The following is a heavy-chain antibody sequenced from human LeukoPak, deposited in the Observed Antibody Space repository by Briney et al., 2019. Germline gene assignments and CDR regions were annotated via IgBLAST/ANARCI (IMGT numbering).Heavy chain of an antibody. CDR3: ARALTMIVVVPSY. D-gene: IGHD3-22*01. CDR1: GYTFTSYA. CDR2: INAGNGNT. Sequence: GASVKVSCKASGYTFTSYAMHWARQAPGQRLEWMGWINAGNGNTKYSQKFQGRVTITRDTSASTAYMELSSLRSEDTAVYYCARALTMIVVVPSYWGQGTLVTVSS. J-gene: IGHJ4*02. V-gene: IGHV1-3*01.